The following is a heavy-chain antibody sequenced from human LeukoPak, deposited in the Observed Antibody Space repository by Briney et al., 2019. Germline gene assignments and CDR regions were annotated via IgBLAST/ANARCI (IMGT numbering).Heavy chain of an antibody. Sequence: GASVKVSCKASGGTFSSYAISWVRQAPGQGLEWMGWMNSNSGGTKYAQKFQGRVTMTRDTSISTAYMELSRLRSDDTAMYYCARDKLGLGELSLYDQWGQGTLVTVFS. D-gene: IGHD3-16*02. J-gene: IGHJ5*02. CDR1: GGTFSSYA. V-gene: IGHV1-2*02. CDR3: ARDKLGLGELSLYDQ. CDR2: MNSNSGGT.